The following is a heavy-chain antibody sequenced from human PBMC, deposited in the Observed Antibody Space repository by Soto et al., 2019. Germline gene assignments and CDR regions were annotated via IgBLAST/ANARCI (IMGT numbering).Heavy chain of an antibody. Sequence: PSETLSLTCSVSGVSVSSDIYYWSWIRHHPGKGLEWIGYIYYSGNTHYNPSLGGRVTISLDTSKNHFSLRLRSVTPADTAVYYCARYPVVVVPAANYGLDVWGQGTTVTVSS. V-gene: IGHV4-31*03. CDR3: ARYPVVVVPAANYGLDV. CDR1: GVSVSSDIYY. CDR2: IYYSGNT. D-gene: IGHD2-2*01. J-gene: IGHJ6*02.